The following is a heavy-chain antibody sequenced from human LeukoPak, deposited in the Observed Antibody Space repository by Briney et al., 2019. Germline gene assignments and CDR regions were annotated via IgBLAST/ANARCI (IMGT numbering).Heavy chain of an antibody. V-gene: IGHV3-23*01. D-gene: IGHD3-22*01. CDR2: ISGSGGST. CDR1: GFTFGDYA. J-gene: IGHJ3*02. CDR3: AKAMIVVVITYDAFDI. Sequence: PGGSLRLSCTASGFTFGDYAMSWVRQAPGKGLEWVSAISGSGGSTYYADSVKGRFTISRDNSKNTLYLQMNSLRAEDTAVYYCAKAMIVVVITYDAFDIWGQGTMVTVSS.